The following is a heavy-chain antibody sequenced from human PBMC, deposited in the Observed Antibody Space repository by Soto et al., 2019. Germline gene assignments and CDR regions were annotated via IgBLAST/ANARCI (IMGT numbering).Heavy chain of an antibody. CDR3: AKDPGLLITMVRPSYFDY. CDR2: ISGSGGST. Sequence: GGSLRLSCAASGFTFSSYAMSWVRQAPGKGLEWVSAISGSGGSTYYADSVKGRFTISRDNSKNTLYLQMNSLRAEDTAVYYCAKDPGLLITMVRPSYFDYWGQGTLVTVSS. V-gene: IGHV3-23*01. J-gene: IGHJ4*02. D-gene: IGHD3-10*01. CDR1: GFTFSSYA.